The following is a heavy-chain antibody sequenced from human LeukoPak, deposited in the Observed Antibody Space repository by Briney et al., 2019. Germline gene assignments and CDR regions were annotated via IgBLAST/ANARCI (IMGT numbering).Heavy chain of an antibody. CDR1: ELSVGSNY. CDR2: ISWDGGST. J-gene: IGHJ4*02. D-gene: IGHD3-22*01. Sequence: GGSLRLSCAASELSVGSNYMTWVRQAPGKGLEWVSLISWDGGSTYYADSVKGRFTISRDNSKNSLYLQMNSLRAEDTALYYCAKDMRSSGYLLYYFDHWGQGTLVTVSS. V-gene: IGHV3-43D*03. CDR3: AKDMRSSGYLLYYFDH.